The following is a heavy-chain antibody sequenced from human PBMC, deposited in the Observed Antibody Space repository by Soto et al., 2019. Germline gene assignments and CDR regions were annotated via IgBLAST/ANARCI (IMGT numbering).Heavy chain of an antibody. CDR3: ARQAYCGGDCTTVFDY. CDR1: GYSFTIYW. D-gene: IGHD2-21*02. J-gene: IGHJ4*02. V-gene: IGHV5-51*01. Sequence: GESLKISCNGSGYSFTIYWIGWVRQMPGKGLEWMGIIYPGDSDTRYSPSFQGQVTISADKSISTAYLQWSSLKASDTAMYYCARQAYCGGDCTTVFDYWGQGTLVTVSS. CDR2: IYPGDSDT.